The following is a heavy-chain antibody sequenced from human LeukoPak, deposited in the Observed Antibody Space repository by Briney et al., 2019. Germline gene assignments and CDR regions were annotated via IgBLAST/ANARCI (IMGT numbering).Heavy chain of an antibody. CDR1: GFTFTSYR. D-gene: IGHD3-22*01. V-gene: IGHV5-51*01. Sequence: GESLKISCKCSGFTFTSYRIGWVRQRPGYGLEWMGIIYPGDSDTRYSPSFQGQVTISADKSISTAYLQWSSLKASDTAMYYCAGHRGTYYDSSAYYYPSLFDYWGQGTLVTVSS. CDR3: AGHRGTYYDSSAYYYPSLFDY. CDR2: IYPGDSDT. J-gene: IGHJ4*02.